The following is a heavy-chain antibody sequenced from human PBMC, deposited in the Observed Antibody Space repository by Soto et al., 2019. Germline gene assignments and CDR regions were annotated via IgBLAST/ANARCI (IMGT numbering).Heavy chain of an antibody. V-gene: IGHV3-30*18. J-gene: IGHJ4*02. Sequence: QVQLVESGGGVVQPGRSLRLSCAASGFTFSSYGMHWVRQAPGKGLEWVAVISYDGSNKYYADSVKGRFTISRDNSKNTLYLQMNSLRAEDTAVYYCAKPVYRDCSGGRCDPKFDYWCQGALVTVSS. CDR3: AKPVYRDCSGGRCDPKFDY. D-gene: IGHD2-15*01. CDR1: GFTFSSYG. CDR2: ISYDGSNK.